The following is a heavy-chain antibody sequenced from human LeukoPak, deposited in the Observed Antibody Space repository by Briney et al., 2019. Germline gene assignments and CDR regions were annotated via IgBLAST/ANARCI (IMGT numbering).Heavy chain of an antibody. CDR3: AKESTQVIEVYFDS. J-gene: IGHJ4*02. D-gene: IGHD2/OR15-2a*01. Sequence: GGSLRLSCTASGFTFSSCAMSWVRQAPGKGLHGVSTITGSGCTSYYADSVKGRFTISRDNSKNTLYLEMNSLSADDTAVYFCAKESTQVIEVYFDSWGQGTLVTVSS. CDR2: ITGSGCTS. CDR1: GFTFSSCA. V-gene: IGHV3-23*01.